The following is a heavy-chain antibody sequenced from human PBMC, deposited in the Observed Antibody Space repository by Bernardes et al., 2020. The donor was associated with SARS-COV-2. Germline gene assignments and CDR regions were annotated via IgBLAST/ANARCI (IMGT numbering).Heavy chain of an antibody. V-gene: IGHV1-18*04. CDR1: GYTFSSYG. J-gene: IGHJ3*02. D-gene: IGHD1-1*01. CDR2: ISGYNGNT. CDR3: AREEGTSGTISYFDM. Sequence: ASVKVSCMASGYTFSSYGISWVRQAPGQGLEWMGWISGYNGNTNYAQKFQGRVTMTTDTYTRTAYMELRSLRSDDTAVYYCAREEGTSGTISYFDMWGQGTMVTVSS.